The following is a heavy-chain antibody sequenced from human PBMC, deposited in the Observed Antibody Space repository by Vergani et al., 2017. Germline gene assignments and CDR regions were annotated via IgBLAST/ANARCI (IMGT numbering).Heavy chain of an antibody. V-gene: IGHV3-73*02. CDR1: GFTFSGSA. D-gene: IGHD6-19*01. Sequence: EVQLVESGGGLVQPGGSLKLSCAASGFTFSGSAMHWVRQASGKGLEWVGRIRSKANSYATAYAASVKGRFTISRDDSKNTAYLQMNSLRAEDTAVYYCARVGAVAGPIDYWGQGTLVTVSS. CDR2: IRSKANSYAT. J-gene: IGHJ4*02. CDR3: ARVGAVAGPIDY.